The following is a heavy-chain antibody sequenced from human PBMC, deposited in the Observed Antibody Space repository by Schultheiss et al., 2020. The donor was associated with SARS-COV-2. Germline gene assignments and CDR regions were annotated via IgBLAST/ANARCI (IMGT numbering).Heavy chain of an antibody. D-gene: IGHD2-15*01. V-gene: IGHV3-7*03. CDR2: IKQDGSEK. CDR1: GFTFSSYW. Sequence: GESLKISCAASGFTFSSYWMSWVRQAPGKGLEWVANIKQDGSEKYYVDSVKGRFTISRDNAKNSLYLQMNSLRAEDTAVYYCASRAATSPYYYYGMDVWGQGTTVTVS. J-gene: IGHJ6*02. CDR3: ASRAATSPYYYYGMDV.